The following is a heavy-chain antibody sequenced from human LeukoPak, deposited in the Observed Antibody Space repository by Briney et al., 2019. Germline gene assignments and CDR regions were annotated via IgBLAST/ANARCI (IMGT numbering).Heavy chain of an antibody. V-gene: IGHV4-34*01. D-gene: IGHD3-3*01. J-gene: IGHJ5*02. CDR3: ARRYYDFWSGYLANNWFDP. CDR1: GGSFSGYY. CDR2: INHSGST. Sequence: SETLSLTCAVYGGSFSGYYWSWIRQPPGKGLEWTGEINHSGSTNYNPSLKSRVTISVDTSKNQFSLKLSSVTAADTAVYYCARRYYDFWSGYLANNWFDPWGQGTLVTVSS.